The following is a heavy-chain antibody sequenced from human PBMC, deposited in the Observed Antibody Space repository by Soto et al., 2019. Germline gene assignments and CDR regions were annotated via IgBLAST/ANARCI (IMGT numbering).Heavy chain of an antibody. V-gene: IGHV3-66*01. CDR1: GFTVSSNY. J-gene: IGHJ2*01. CDR3: ARAYDYGDWYFDL. D-gene: IGHD4-17*01. CDR2: IYSGGST. Sequence: GGSLRLSCAASGFTVSSNYMSWVRQAPGKGLEWVSVIYSGGSTYYADSVKGRFTISRHNSKNTLYLQMNSLRAEDTAVYYCARAYDYGDWYFDLWGRGTLVTGSS.